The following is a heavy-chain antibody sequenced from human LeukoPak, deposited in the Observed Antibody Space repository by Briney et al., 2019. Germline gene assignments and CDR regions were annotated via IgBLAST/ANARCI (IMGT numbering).Heavy chain of an antibody. D-gene: IGHD6-13*01. CDR1: GGSISSYY. CDR2: IYGTGST. CDR3: ARQIASAGMAGFDF. J-gene: IGHJ4*02. V-gene: IGHV4-4*07. Sequence: PSETLSLTCTVSGGSISSYYWSWIRQPAGKGLEWIGRIYGTGSTNYNPSLKSRATMSVDTSKKQSSLRLRSVTAADTAVYYCARQIASAGMAGFDFWGQGALVTVSS.